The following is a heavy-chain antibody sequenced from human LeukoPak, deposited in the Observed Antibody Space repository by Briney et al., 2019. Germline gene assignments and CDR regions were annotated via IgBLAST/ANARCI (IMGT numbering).Heavy chain of an antibody. Sequence: GASVKVSCKASGYAFTGYYIHWVRQAPGQGLEWMGWINPSSGDTNYAQNFQGRVTMTRDTSITTAYMELSRVACDDTAVYSCARQTGTTAKEVNWFDPWGQGTLVTVSS. CDR1: GYAFTGYY. CDR2: INPSSGDT. D-gene: IGHD1-1*01. CDR3: ARQTGTTAKEVNWFDP. V-gene: IGHV1-2*02. J-gene: IGHJ5*02.